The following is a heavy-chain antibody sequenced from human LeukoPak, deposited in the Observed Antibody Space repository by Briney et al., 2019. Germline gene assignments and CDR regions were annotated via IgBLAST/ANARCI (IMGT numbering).Heavy chain of an antibody. Sequence: SETLSLTCTASGGSISSSSYYWGWIRQPPGKGLEWIGSIYYSGSTYYNPSLKSRVTISVDTSKNQFSLKLSSVTAADTAVYYCARRREWEPFDYWGQGTLVTVSS. J-gene: IGHJ4*02. CDR1: GGSISSSSYY. CDR3: ARRREWEPFDY. CDR2: IYYSGST. V-gene: IGHV4-39*01. D-gene: IGHD1-26*01.